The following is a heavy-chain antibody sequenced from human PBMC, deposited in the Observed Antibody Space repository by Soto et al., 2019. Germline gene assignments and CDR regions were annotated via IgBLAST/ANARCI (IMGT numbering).Heavy chain of an antibody. CDR2: MNPSSGET. Sequence: GASVQVSCKASGYTFTNYDIHWVRQATGQGLEWIGWMNPSSGETGYAQKFRGRVAMTRDTSISTVYMELSSLGSEVTAAYYCARGPAYGGPWLRFDYWGGGTLVRVSS. V-gene: IGHV1-8*01. CDR3: ARGPAYGGPWLRFDY. CDR1: GYTFTNYD. D-gene: IGHD3-9*01. J-gene: IGHJ4*01.